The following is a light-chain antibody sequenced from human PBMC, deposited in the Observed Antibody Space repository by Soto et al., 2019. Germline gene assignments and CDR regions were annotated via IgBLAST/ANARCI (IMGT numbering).Light chain of an antibody. V-gene: IGLV2-11*01. CDR3: SSYAGSYTVV. J-gene: IGLJ2*01. CDR2: DVS. Sequence: QSAMTQPRSVSGSPGQSVTISCTGTSSDVGGYNYVSWYQQHPGKAPKLMIYDVSKRPSGVPDRFSGSKSVNTASLTISGLQAEDEADYYCSSYAGSYTVVFGGGTKLTVL. CDR1: SSDVGGYNY.